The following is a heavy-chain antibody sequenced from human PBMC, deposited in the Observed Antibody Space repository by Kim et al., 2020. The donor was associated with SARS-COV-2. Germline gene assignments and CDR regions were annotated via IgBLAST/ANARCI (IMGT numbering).Heavy chain of an antibody. CDR3: AREGGRTGMDV. J-gene: IGHJ6*02. D-gene: IGHD3-16*01. CDR2: T. V-gene: IGHV4-31*02. Sequence: TYYNPSLKSRVTISVDTSKNQFSLKLSSVTAADTAVYYCAREGGRTGMDVWGQGTTVTVSS.